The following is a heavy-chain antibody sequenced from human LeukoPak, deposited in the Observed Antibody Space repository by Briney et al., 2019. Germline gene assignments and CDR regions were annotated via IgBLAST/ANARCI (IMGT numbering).Heavy chain of an antibody. CDR2: TYYRSKWYN. D-gene: IGHD5-12*01. CDR3: AREWLQDGFDI. J-gene: IGHJ3*02. V-gene: IGHV6-1*01. Sequence: SQTLSLTFAMPGDSVFGDSAARNWIRQSPSRGLEWLGRTYYRSKWYNDYAESVKSRVSVNPDTSKNQLSLKLNCVTPEHRAVYCIAREWLQDGFDIWGQGTMVTVSS. CDR1: GDSVFGDSAA.